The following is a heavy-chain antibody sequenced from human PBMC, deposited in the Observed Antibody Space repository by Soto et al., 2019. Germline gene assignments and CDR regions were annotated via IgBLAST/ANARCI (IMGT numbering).Heavy chain of an antibody. J-gene: IGHJ4*02. V-gene: IGHV1-3*01. CDR2: INAGNGNT. CDR1: GYTFTSYA. D-gene: IGHD2-15*01. Sequence: QVQLVQSGAEVKKPGASVKVSCKASGYTFTSYAMHWVRQAPGQRLEWMGWINAGNGNTKYSQKFQGRVTITRDTSASTAYMELSSLRSEDTAVYYCARYHCSGGSCYSDYWGQGTLVTVSS. CDR3: ARYHCSGGSCYSDY.